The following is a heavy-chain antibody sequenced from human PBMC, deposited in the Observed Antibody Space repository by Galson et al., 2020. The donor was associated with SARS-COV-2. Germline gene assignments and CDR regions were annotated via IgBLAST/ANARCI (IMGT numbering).Heavy chain of an antibody. J-gene: IGHJ5*02. D-gene: IGHD2-15*01. CDR1: GYSISSGYY. V-gene: IGHV4-38-2*01. CDR3: ARHPHCSGGSCSHDLYNWFDP. CDR2: IHHSGST. Sequence: SETLSLTCAVSGYSISSGYYWGWIRQPPGKGLEWIGSIHHSGSTYYNPSLKSRVTISVDTTTNQFSLKLSSVTAADTAGYYCARHPHCSGGSCSHDLYNWFDPWGQGTLVTVSS.